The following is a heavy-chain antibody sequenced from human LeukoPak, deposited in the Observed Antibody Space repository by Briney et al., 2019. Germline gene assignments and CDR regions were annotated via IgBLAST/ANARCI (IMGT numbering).Heavy chain of an antibody. CDR2: ISSSGSTI. Sequence: GGSLRLSCAASGFTFSSYEMNWVRQAPGKGLEWVSYISSSGSTIYYADSVKGRFTISRDNAKNSLYLQMNSLRAEDTAFYYCARSGGYFDWLSNHDAFDIWGQGTMVTVSS. CDR1: GFTFSSYE. V-gene: IGHV3-48*03. J-gene: IGHJ3*02. D-gene: IGHD3-9*01. CDR3: ARSGGYFDWLSNHDAFDI.